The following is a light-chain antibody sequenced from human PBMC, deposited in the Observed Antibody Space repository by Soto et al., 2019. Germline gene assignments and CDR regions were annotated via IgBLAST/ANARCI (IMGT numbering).Light chain of an antibody. Sequence: EIVMTQSPATLSVSPGERATLSCRASQSVSSNLAWYQQKPGQAPRLLIYGASTRATGIPARFSGSGSGTEFTLTISSLQSADFAVYFCQQYNDWPPNTFGHGTRLEIK. J-gene: IGKJ5*01. V-gene: IGKV3-15*01. CDR1: QSVSSN. CDR2: GAS. CDR3: QQYNDWPPNT.